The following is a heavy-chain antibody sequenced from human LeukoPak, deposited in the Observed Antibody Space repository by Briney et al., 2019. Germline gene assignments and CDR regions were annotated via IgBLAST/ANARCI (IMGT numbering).Heavy chain of an antibody. CDR1: GFTFSSYA. Sequence: PGGSLRLSCAASGFTFSSYAMHWVRQAPGKGLEWVAVISYDGSNKYYADSVKGRFTISRDNSKNTLYLQMSSLRAEDTALYYCAKGLEGTTITTGDFRDWGQGTLVTVSS. J-gene: IGHJ1*01. D-gene: IGHD4-11*01. CDR2: ISYDGSNK. CDR3: AKGLEGTTITTGDFRD. V-gene: IGHV3-30*04.